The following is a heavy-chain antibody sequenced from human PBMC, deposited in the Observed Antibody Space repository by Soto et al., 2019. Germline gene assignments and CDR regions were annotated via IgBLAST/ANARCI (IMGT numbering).Heavy chain of an antibody. Sequence: SETLSLTCNVSSGSISSGGNYWSWIRQFPGKGLEWIGYIYYGGSTKYNPSLRSRISISVDTSKNQFSLKLSSVTAADTAVYYCARVSIVGATTVPYYYYGMDVWGKGTTVTVSS. CDR2: IYYGGST. CDR1: SGSISSGGNY. D-gene: IGHD1-26*01. CDR3: ARVSIVGATTVPYYYYGMDV. V-gene: IGHV4-31*03. J-gene: IGHJ6*04.